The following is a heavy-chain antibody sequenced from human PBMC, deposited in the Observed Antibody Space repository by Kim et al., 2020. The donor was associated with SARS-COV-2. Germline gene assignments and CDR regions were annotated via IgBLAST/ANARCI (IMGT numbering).Heavy chain of an antibody. V-gene: IGHV1-3*01. CDR3: LGGFYFDY. CDR2: GNGNT. D-gene: IGHD3-16*01. J-gene: IGHJ4*02. Sequence: GNGNTIYSQMFQGRVTFTTDKSASTAYMELSFLRSEDSAVYYCLGGFYFDYWGQGTLVTVSS.